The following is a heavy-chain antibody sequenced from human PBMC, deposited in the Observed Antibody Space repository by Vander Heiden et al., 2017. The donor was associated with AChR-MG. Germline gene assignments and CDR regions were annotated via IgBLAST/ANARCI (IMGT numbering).Heavy chain of an antibody. J-gene: IGHJ4*02. CDR1: GGTFSSYA. Sequence: VQQVQSTAEVKTPGTSVKVSSKASGGTFSSYAMHWVRRAPGQGLEWVGGIIPIFGTANYAQKFQGRVTITADESTSTAYMELSSLRSEDTAVYYCARGGSYYSDYWGQGTLVTVSS. CDR3: ARGGSYYSDY. CDR2: IIPIFGTA. V-gene: IGHV1-69*01. D-gene: IGHD1-26*01.